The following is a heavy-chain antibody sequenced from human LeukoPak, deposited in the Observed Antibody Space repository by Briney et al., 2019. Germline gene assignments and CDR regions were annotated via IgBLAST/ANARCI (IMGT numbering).Heavy chain of an antibody. CDR2: IYPGDSDT. J-gene: IGHJ3*02. CDR3: ARPGAIEDTSPGPHEAFDI. V-gene: IGHV5-51*01. Sequence: GESLKISCKGSGYSFTSYWIGWVRQMPGKGLEWMGIIYPGDSDTRYSPSFQGQVTISADKSISTAYLQWSSLRASDSAMYYCARPGAIEDTSPGPHEAFDIWGQGTMVTVSS. D-gene: IGHD2-2*01. CDR1: GYSFTSYW.